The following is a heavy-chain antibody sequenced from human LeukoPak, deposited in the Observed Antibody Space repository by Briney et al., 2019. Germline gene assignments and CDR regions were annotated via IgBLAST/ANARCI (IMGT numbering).Heavy chain of an antibody. V-gene: IGHV3-43*01. CDR1: GFTFDDYN. D-gene: IGHD3-22*01. CDR3: AKPYYYDSSVGAFDI. J-gene: IGHJ3*02. Sequence: GGSLRLSCAASGFTFDDYNMHWVRHAPGKGLEWVSLISWDGGSTYYVDSVKGRFTISRDNSKNSLYLQMNSLRTEDTALYYCAKPYYYDSSVGAFDIWGQGTMVTVSS. CDR2: ISWDGGST.